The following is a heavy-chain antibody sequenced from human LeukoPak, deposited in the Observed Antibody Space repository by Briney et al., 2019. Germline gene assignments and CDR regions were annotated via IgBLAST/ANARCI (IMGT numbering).Heavy chain of an antibody. CDR3: AMPLDSDILTGYYTDMYYFDY. Sequence: GGSLSLSRAASGFTFSDYWMTGVRQAPGKGREWVANIKHNGREDYSLDPVKGRFTTSKYNAKSSMWLQMNSLRHQDTAVYYCAMPLDSDILTGYYTDMYYFDYWGRGTLVTVSS. J-gene: IGHJ4*02. D-gene: IGHD3-9*01. V-gene: IGHV3-7*01. CDR2: IKHNGRED. CDR1: GFTFSDYW.